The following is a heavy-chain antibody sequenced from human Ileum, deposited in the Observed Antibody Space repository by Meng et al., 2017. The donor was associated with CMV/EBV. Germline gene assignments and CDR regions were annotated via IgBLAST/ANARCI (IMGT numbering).Heavy chain of an antibody. CDR2: INYRGTT. CDR3: ARAISGHYYVP. V-gene: IGHV4-30-4*08. D-gene: IGHD3-22*01. J-gene: IGHJ1*01. Sequence: GPRLMKPSQTLSPTCSVDGGSISSGDYYWSWIREPPGKGLEWIGYINYRGTTYYNPSLKSRLTISVDTSNNQFSLILSSVTAADTALYYCARAISGHYYVPWGQGTLVTVSS. CDR1: GGSISSGDYY.